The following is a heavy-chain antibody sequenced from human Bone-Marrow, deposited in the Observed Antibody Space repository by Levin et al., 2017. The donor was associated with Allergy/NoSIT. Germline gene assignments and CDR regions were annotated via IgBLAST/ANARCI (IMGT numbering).Heavy chain of an antibody. CDR1: EFAFSAHW. V-gene: IGHV3-7*01. J-gene: IGHJ3*01. CDR2: INQDGSVK. CDR3: ARLRGSYSAFDV. Sequence: PGGSLRLSCVASEFAFSAHWMTWVRQAPGKGLEWVARINQDGSVKHYVDSVKGRFTISRDNAKNSLYLQMNDLRAEGTAVYHCARLRGSYSAFDVWGQGTLVTVSS. D-gene: IGHD3-10*01.